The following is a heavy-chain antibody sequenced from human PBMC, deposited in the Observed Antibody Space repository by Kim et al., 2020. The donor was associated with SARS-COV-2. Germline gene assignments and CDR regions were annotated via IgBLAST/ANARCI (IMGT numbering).Heavy chain of an antibody. CDR1: GFTFSSYG. CDR2: ISYDGSNK. CDR3: AKDLCGDCYFFDY. Sequence: GGSLRLSCAASGFTFSSYGMHWVRQAPGKGLEWVAVISYDGSNKYYADSVKGRFTISRDNSKNTLYLQMNSLRAEDTAVYYCAKDLCGDCYFFDYWGQGTLVTVSS. D-gene: IGHD2-21*02. V-gene: IGHV3-30*18. J-gene: IGHJ4*02.